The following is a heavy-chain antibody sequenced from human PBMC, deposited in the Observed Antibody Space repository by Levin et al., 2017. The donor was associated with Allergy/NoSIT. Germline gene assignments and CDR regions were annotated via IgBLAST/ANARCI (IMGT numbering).Heavy chain of an antibody. CDR3: ARARIVGTTMPDY. Sequence: TGGSLRLSCAASGFTFSSYGMHWVRQAPGKGLEWVALIWDDGSNKYYADSVKGRFTISRDNSKNTLYLEMNSLRAEDTAVYSCARARIVGTTMPDYWGQGALVTVSS. D-gene: IGHD1-26*01. J-gene: IGHJ4*02. V-gene: IGHV3-33*01. CDR1: GFTFSSYG. CDR2: IWDDGSNK.